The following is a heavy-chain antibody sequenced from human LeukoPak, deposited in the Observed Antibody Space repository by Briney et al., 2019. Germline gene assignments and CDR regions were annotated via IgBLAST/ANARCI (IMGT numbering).Heavy chain of an antibody. CDR1: GYPITSYW. CDR3: ARLGEAVVVPAARPFDY. Sequence: GASLQISCKGSGYPITSYWIGWVRQMPGKGLEWMGIIHPGDSDTRYSPSFQGQVNISADKSISTAYLQWSSLKASDTAMYYCARLGEAVVVPAARPFDYWGQGTLVTVSS. J-gene: IGHJ4*02. V-gene: IGHV5-51*01. CDR2: IHPGDSDT. D-gene: IGHD2-2*01.